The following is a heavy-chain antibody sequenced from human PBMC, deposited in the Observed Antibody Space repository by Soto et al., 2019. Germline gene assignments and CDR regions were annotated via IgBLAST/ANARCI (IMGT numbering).Heavy chain of an antibody. CDR1: DGSISSYH. Sequence: PSETLSLTCTVSDGSISSYHWSWIRQPPGKGLEWIGFISYSGTTNYNPSLKSRTTISVDTSKNQFSLKLSSVTAADTAVYYCALGRDGYNFFIDYWGQGTLVTVSS. CDR2: ISYSGTT. D-gene: IGHD5-12*01. V-gene: IGHV4-59*08. CDR3: ALGRDGYNFFIDY. J-gene: IGHJ4*02.